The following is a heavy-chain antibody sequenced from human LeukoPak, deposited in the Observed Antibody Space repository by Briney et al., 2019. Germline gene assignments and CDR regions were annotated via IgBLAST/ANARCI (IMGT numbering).Heavy chain of an antibody. V-gene: IGHV3-21*01. Sequence: PGGSLRLSCAASGFTFSSYSMNWVRQAPGKGLEWVSSISSSSSYIYYADSVKGRFTISRDNAKNSLYLQMNSLRAEDTAVYYCARDLGGYDFWSGFPSAFDYWGQGTLVTVSS. D-gene: IGHD3-3*01. CDR3: ARDLGGYDFWSGFPSAFDY. J-gene: IGHJ4*02. CDR2: ISSSSSYI. CDR1: GFTFSSYS.